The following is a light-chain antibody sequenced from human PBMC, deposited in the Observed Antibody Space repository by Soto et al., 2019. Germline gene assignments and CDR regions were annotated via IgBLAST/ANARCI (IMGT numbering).Light chain of an antibody. V-gene: IGLV1-44*01. CDR2: NNN. Sequence: QSVLTQPPSASGTPGQRVTISCSGGSSNIGTNAVNWYQQLPGTAPKLLIYNNNQRPSGVPDRFSGSKSGTSASLAISGLRCEEEADYYWAEWNPSLSGYVFGTGTKFPVL. CDR1: SSNIGTNA. CDR3: AEWNPSLSGYV. J-gene: IGLJ1*01.